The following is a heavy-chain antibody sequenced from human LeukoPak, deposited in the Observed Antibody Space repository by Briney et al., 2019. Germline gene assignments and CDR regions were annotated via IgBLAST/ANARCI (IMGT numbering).Heavy chain of an antibody. CDR3: ARERIYDFDL. CDR1: GFTFSSYD. CDR2: ISRSGSTI. V-gene: IGHV3-48*03. Sequence: PGGSLRLSCAASGFTFSSYDMNWVRQAPGKGLEWVSYISRSGSTIYYADSVKGRFTISRDNAKDSLHLQMNSLRDEDTAVYYCARERIYDFDLWGRGTLVTVSS. J-gene: IGHJ2*01. D-gene: IGHD5/OR15-5a*01.